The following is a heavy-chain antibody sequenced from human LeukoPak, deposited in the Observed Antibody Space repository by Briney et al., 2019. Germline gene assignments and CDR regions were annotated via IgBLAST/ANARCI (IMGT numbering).Heavy chain of an antibody. CDR3: ARDPRRITDAYSSYYIDV. J-gene: IGHJ6*03. D-gene: IGHD3-16*01. CDR1: GFTFSSNY. CDR2: IYSSGST. Sequence: GGSLRLSCATSGFTFSSNYMTWVRQAPGKGLEWVSVIYSSGSTSYTDSVKGRFTISRDNSRNTLYLQMNSLRAEDTAVYYCARDPRRITDAYSSYYIDVWGKGTTVTVSS. V-gene: IGHV3-53*01.